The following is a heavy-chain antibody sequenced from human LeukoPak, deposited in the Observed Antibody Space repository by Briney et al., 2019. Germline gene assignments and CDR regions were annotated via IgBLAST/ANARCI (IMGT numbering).Heavy chain of an antibody. D-gene: IGHD4-17*01. CDR3: ARCSYGDYEDGMDV. Sequence: SQTLSLTCTVSGGSISSGGYYWSWIRQHPGKGLEWIGYIYYSGSTYCNPSLKSRVTISVDTSKNQFSLKLSSVTAADTAVYYCARCSYGDYEDGMDVWGKGTTVTVSS. CDR1: GGSISSGGYY. J-gene: IGHJ6*04. V-gene: IGHV4-31*03. CDR2: IYYSGST.